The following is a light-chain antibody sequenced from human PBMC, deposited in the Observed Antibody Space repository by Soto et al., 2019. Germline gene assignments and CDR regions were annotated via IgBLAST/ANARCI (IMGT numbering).Light chain of an antibody. Sequence: EIVLTQSPGTLSLSPGQRATLSCRASQNVNNYLAWYQHKPGQAPRRLIYGASSRATGIPDRISGSGSGTDFTLSISGLEPDDFAVYYCQQFAVAPSTFGQGTKVEIK. CDR3: QQFAVAPST. CDR2: GAS. V-gene: IGKV3-20*01. J-gene: IGKJ1*01. CDR1: QNVNNY.